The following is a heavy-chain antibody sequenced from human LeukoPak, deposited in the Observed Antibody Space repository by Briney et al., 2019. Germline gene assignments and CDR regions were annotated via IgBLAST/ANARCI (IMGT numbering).Heavy chain of an antibody. CDR3: AKEGYCSSTSCFYFDY. D-gene: IGHD2-2*01. J-gene: IGHJ4*02. CDR2: ISWNSGSI. V-gene: IGHV3-9*01. Sequence: GRSLRLSCAASGFTFDDYAMHWVRHAPGKGLEWVSGISWNSGSIVYADSVKGRFTISRDNAKNSLYLQMNSLRAEDTALYYCAKEGYCSSTSCFYFDYWGQGTLVTVSS. CDR1: GFTFDDYA.